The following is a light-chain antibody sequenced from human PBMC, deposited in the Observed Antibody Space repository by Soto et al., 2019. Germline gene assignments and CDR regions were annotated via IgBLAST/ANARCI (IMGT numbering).Light chain of an antibody. V-gene: IGLV1-40*01. CDR2: RNS. CDR1: SSNIGAGYD. Sequence: QAVVTQPPSVSGAPGQRVTISCTGSSSNIGAGYDVHWYQQLPGTAPKLLIYRNSNRPSGVPDRFSGSKSGTSASLAITGLQAEDEADYYCQSYDSSLSGSDVVFGGGTKLTVL. J-gene: IGLJ2*01. CDR3: QSYDSSLSGSDVV.